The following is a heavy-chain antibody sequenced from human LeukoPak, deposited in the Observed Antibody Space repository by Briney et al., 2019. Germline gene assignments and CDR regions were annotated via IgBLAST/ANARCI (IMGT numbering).Heavy chain of an antibody. J-gene: IGHJ4*02. CDR3: ARDRRIAASRVGLFDY. Sequence: PGGSLRLSCAASGFTFSSHGTHWVRQAPGKGLEWVAAILYDGTKKYYVDAVKARFAISRDNSKDTLFLQMNSLRVEDTAVYYCARDRRIAASRVGLFDYWGQGTLVTVSS. V-gene: IGHV3-30*03. D-gene: IGHD6-25*01. CDR2: ILYDGTKK. CDR1: GFTFSSHG.